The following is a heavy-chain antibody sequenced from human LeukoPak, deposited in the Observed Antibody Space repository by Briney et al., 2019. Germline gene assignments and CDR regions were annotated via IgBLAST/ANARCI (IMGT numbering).Heavy chain of an antibody. CDR2: MNPNSGDT. CDR3: ARGRYCSGGSCSGGIDY. Sequence: GASVKVSCKASGYTFTSYDINWVRQATGQGLEWMGWMNPNSGDTGYAQKFQGRVTMTRNTSLSTAYMELSSLRSEDTAVYYCARGRYCSGGSCSGGIDYWGQGTLVTVSS. J-gene: IGHJ4*02. CDR1: GYTFTSYD. D-gene: IGHD2-15*01. V-gene: IGHV1-8*01.